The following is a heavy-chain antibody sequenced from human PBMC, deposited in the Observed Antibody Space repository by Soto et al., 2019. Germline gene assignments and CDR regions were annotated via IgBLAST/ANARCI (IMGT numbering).Heavy chain of an antibody. V-gene: IGHV3-23*01. Sequence: PGGSLRLSCAASGCTFSSYAMSWVRQAPGKGLGWVSSISGSGGGTYYADSVKGRFTFSRDNSKNTLYLQMNSLRAEDTAVYYCAKFGMATTKRSPPYYIDYWGQGALVTVSS. CDR3: AKFGMATTKRSPPYYIDY. CDR1: GCTFSSYA. D-gene: IGHD1-1*01. CDR2: ISGSGGGT. J-gene: IGHJ4*02.